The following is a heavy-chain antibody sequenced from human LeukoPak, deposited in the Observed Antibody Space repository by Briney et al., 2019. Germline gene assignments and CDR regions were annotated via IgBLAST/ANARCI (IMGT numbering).Heavy chain of an antibody. CDR3: ARAPPLRTNGDY. V-gene: IGHV4-59*01. Sequence: SETLSLTXTVSGGSISSYYWSWIRQPPGKGLEWIGYIYYSGSTNYNPSLKSRVTISVDTSKNQFSLKLSSVTAADTAVYYCARAPPLRTNGDYWGQGTLVTVSS. CDR1: GGSISSYY. D-gene: IGHD2-21*01. J-gene: IGHJ4*02. CDR2: IYYSGST.